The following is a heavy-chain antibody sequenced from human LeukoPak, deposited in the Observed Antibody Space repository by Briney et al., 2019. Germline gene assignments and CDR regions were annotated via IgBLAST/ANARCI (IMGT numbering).Heavy chain of an antibody. CDR3: ARASPLSSWGPHYYYGKDV. J-gene: IGHJ6*02. D-gene: IGHD6-13*01. CDR1: GYTFTSYG. CDR2: ISAYNGNT. V-gene: IGHV1-18*01. Sequence: GASVKVSCKASGYTFTSYGISWVRQAPGQGLEWMGWISAYNGNTNYAQKLQGRVTMTTDTSTSTAYMELRSLRSDDTAVYYCARASPLSSWGPHYYYGKDVWGQGTTVTVSS.